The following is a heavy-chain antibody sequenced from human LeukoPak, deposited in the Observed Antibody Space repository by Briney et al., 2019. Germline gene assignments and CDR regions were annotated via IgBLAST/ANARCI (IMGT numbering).Heavy chain of an antibody. D-gene: IGHD2-2*01. V-gene: IGHV3-74*01. CDR3: ARDLVPAAIFYWFDP. Sequence: PGGSLRLSCAASGFTFSSYWMHWVRQAPGKGLVWVSRINSDGSSTSYADSVKGRFTISRDNAKNTLYLQMNSLRAEDTAVYYCARDLVPAAIFYWFDPWSQGTLVTVSS. J-gene: IGHJ5*02. CDR1: GFTFSSYW. CDR2: INSDGSST.